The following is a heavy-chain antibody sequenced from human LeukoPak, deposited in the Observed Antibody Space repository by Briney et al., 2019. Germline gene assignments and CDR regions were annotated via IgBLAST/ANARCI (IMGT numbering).Heavy chain of an antibody. V-gene: IGHV5-51*01. D-gene: IGHD2-2*01. J-gene: IGHJ6*03. CDR1: GYSFTSYW. Sequence: GESLKISGKGSGYSFTSYWIGWVRQMPGKGLEWMGIIYPGDSDTRYSPSFQGQVTISADKSISTAYLQWSSLKASDTAMYYCARHNYRVPAATWLYGYYYYMDVWGKGTTVTVSS. CDR3: ARHNYRVPAATWLYGYYYYMDV. CDR2: IYPGDSDT.